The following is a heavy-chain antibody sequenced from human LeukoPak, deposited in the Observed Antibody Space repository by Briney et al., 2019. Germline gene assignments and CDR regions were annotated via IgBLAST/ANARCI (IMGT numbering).Heavy chain of an antibody. Sequence: ASVKVSCKASGYTFTGYYMHWVRQAPGQGLERMGWISAYNGNTNYAQKLQGRVTMTTDTSTSTAYMELRSLRSDDTAVYYCASYRSGSYPFGYWGQGTLVTVSS. CDR3: ASYRSGSYPFGY. CDR1: GYTFTGYY. D-gene: IGHD1-26*01. V-gene: IGHV1-18*04. J-gene: IGHJ4*02. CDR2: ISAYNGNT.